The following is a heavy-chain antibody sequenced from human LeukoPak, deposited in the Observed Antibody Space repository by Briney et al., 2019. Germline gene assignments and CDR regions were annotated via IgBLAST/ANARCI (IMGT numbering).Heavy chain of an antibody. D-gene: IGHD6-13*01. CDR3: AKDYSSSWYVNWFDP. J-gene: IGHJ5*02. V-gene: IGHV3-23*01. CDR2: ISGSGGST. Sequence: GGSLRLSCAASGFTFSSYAMSWVRQAPGKGLEWVSAISGSGGSTYYADSVKGRFTISRDNSKNTLYLQMNSLRAEDTAAYYCAKDYSSSWYVNWFDPWGQGTLVTVSS. CDR1: GFTFSSYA.